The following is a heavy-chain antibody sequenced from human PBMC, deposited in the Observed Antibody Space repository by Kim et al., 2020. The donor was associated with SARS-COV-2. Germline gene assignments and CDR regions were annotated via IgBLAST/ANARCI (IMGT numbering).Heavy chain of an antibody. V-gene: IGHV3-48*02. J-gene: IGHJ4*02. Sequence: GGSLRLSCAASGFTFSSYSMNWVRQAPGKGLEWVSYISSSSSTIYYADSVKGRFTISRDNAKNSLYLQMNSLRDEDTAVYYCAGTYYYDSSGYYSATGSVDYWGQGTLVTVSS. D-gene: IGHD3-22*01. CDR1: GFTFSSYS. CDR2: ISSSSSTI. CDR3: AGTYYYDSSGYYSATGSVDY.